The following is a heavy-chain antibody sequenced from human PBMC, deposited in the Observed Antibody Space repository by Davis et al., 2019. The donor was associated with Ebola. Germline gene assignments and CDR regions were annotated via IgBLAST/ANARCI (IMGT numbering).Heavy chain of an antibody. V-gene: IGHV4-34*01. J-gene: IGHJ4*02. Sequence: PSETLSLTCAVYGGSFSGYYWSWIRQPPGKGLEWIGEINHSGSTNYNPSLKSRVTISVDTSKNQFSLKLSSVTAADTAVYYCARDLRGSYHYWGQGTLVTVSS. CDR1: GGSFSGYY. CDR2: INHSGST. CDR3: ARDLRGSYHY. D-gene: IGHD1-26*01.